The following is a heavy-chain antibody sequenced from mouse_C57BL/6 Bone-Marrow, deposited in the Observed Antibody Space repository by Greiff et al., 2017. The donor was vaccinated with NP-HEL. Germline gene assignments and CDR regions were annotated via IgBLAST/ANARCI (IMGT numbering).Heavy chain of an antibody. CDR2: IDPENGDT. CDR3: TTGYYGSSPLAMDY. J-gene: IGHJ4*01. CDR1: GFNIKDDY. V-gene: IGHV14-4*01. D-gene: IGHD1-1*01. Sequence: EVQVVESGAELVRPGASVKLSCTASGFNIKDDYMHWVKQRPEQGLEWIGWIDPENGDTEYASKFQGKATITADTSSNTAYLQLSSLTSEDTAVYYCTTGYYGSSPLAMDYWGQGTSVTVSS.